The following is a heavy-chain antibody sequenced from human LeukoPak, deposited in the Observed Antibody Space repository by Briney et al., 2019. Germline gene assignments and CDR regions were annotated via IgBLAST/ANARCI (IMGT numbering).Heavy chain of an antibody. V-gene: IGHV3-53*01. CDR1: GFTCSSYR. Sequence: GGSLRLSCAASGFTCSSYRKTWVRQAPGQGLESGSVIYSGGSTYYADSVKGRFTISRDNSKNTLYLQMNSLRAEDTAVYYCARDLSYGMDVWGQGTTVTVSS. D-gene: IGHD3-16*02. CDR3: ARDLSYGMDV. J-gene: IGHJ6*02. CDR2: IYSGGST.